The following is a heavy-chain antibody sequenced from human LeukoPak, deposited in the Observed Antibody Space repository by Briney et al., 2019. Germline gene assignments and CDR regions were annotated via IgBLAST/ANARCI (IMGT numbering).Heavy chain of an antibody. CDR1: GFTVSSNY. CDR3: AWLGLLRFKLTDY. D-gene: IGHD5-12*01. V-gene: IGHV3-66*01. Sequence: PGGSLRLSCAASGFTVSSNYMSWVRQAPGKELEWVSVIYSGGSTYYADSVKGRFTISRDNSKNTLYLQMNSLRAEDTAVYYCAWLGLLRFKLTDYWGQGTLVTVSS. CDR2: IYSGGST. J-gene: IGHJ4*02.